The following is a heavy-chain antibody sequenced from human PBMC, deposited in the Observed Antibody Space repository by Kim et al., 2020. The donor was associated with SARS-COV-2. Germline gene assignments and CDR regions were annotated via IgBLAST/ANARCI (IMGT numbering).Heavy chain of an antibody. CDR3: VKSGPHLLWFGEPGDH. D-gene: IGHD3-10*01. J-gene: IGHJ4*01. Sequence: GGSLRLSCAASGFTFSNYAMNWVRQAAGKRPEWVSSISGSDNRRFYADSVKGRFTISRDNLRNTLYLQMNSLKDEDTALYYCVKSGPHLLWFGEPGDHWG. CDR1: GFTFSNYA. CDR2: ISGSDNRR. V-gene: IGHV3-23*01.